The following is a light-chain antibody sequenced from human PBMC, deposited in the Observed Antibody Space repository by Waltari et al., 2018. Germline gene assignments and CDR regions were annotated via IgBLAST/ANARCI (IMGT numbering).Light chain of an antibody. CDR2: AVS. CDR1: RSDVGNFNR. V-gene: IGLV2-23*02. J-gene: IGLJ2*01. Sequence: QSALTQPASVSGSPGQSITISCTGTRSDVGNFNRVPWYQQHPGKAPNLMIYAVSKRPSGVSDRFSGSKSGDMASLTISGLQPEDEAEYFCSSYAGSSKGVFGGGTKVTVL. CDR3: SSYAGSSKGV.